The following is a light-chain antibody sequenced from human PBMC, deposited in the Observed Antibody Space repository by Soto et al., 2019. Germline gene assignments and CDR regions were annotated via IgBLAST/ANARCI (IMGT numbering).Light chain of an antibody. CDR2: DAS. CDR1: QSVNY. V-gene: IGKV3-11*01. Sequence: EIVLTQSPGTLSLSPGERATLSCRASQSVNYLAWYQQKPGQAPRLLIYDASNRATGIPARFSGSGSGTDFTLTISSLEPEDFAVYYCQQRSNWPPITFGQGRRLEI. CDR3: QQRSNWPPIT. J-gene: IGKJ5*01.